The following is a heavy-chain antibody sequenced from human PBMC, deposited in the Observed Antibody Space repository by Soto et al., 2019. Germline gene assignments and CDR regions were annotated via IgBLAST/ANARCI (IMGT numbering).Heavy chain of an antibody. Sequence: GGSLRLSCAASGFTFSSYAMTWVRQAPGKGLEWVSAISGSGGKTYYTDSVKGRFTISRDNSKTTLYLQMNSLRAEDTAVYYCAKHDGGTQPDAFDVWGQGTMVTVS. J-gene: IGHJ3*01. CDR1: GFTFSSYA. CDR3: AKHDGGTQPDAFDV. D-gene: IGHD3-16*01. V-gene: IGHV3-23*01. CDR2: ISGSGGKT.